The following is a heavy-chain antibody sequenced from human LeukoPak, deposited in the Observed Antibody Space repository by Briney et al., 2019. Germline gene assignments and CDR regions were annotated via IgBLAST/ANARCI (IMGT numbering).Heavy chain of an antibody. CDR2: IYTSGST. J-gene: IGHJ4*02. D-gene: IGHD3-3*01. Sequence: PSDTLSLTCTVSGGSISSYYWSWIRQPAGKGLEWIGRIYTSGSTTYNPSLTSRVTMSVDTSKNQFSLKLSSVTAADTAVYYCARVDSLWSGYSFDYWGQGTLVTVSS. CDR1: GGSISSYY. CDR3: ARVDSLWSGYSFDY. V-gene: IGHV4-4*07.